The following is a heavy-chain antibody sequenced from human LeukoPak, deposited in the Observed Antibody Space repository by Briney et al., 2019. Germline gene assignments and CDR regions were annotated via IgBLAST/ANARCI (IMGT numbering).Heavy chain of an antibody. J-gene: IGHJ4*02. Sequence: PGGSLRLSCAASGFTFDDYGMSWVRQAPGKGLEWVSGINWNGGSTGYADSVKGRFTISRDNAKNSLYLHMNSLRAGDTALYYCARERTYYYDSNPDYFDYWGQGTLVTVSS. D-gene: IGHD3-22*01. CDR1: GFTFDDYG. CDR2: INWNGGST. CDR3: ARERTYYYDSNPDYFDY. V-gene: IGHV3-20*04.